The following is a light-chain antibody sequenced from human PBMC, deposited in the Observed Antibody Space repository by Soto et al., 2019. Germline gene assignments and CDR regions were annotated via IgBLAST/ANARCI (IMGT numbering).Light chain of an antibody. J-gene: IGLJ2*01. V-gene: IGLV7-46*01. CDR1: TGAVTSGHY. Sequence: QAVVTQEPSLTVSPGGTVTLTCGSSTGAVTSGHYAYWFQQKPGQAPRTLIYDTSDKHSWTPARFSGSLLGGKAALTLSGAQPEDEADYYCLLSYSLAWRVFGGGTQLTVL. CDR3: LLSYSLAWRV. CDR2: DTS.